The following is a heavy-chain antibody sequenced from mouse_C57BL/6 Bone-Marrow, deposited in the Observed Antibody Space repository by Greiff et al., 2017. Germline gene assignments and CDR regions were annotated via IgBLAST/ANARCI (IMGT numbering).Heavy chain of an antibody. D-gene: IGHD3-3*01. Sequence: QVQLQQPGAELVKPGASVKMSCKASGYTFTSYWITWVKQRPGQGLEWIGDIYPGSGSTNYNQKLKGKATLTVDTSSRTAYMQLSSLTSEYSAVYDFASEGQLWNYFDYWGQGTTLTVSS. CDR3: ASEGQLWNYFDY. CDR1: GYTFTSYW. J-gene: IGHJ2*01. CDR2: IYPGSGST. V-gene: IGHV1-55*01.